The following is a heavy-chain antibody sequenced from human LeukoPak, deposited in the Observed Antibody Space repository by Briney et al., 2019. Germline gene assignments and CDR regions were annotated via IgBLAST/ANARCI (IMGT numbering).Heavy chain of an antibody. V-gene: IGHV3-9*01. CDR2: ISWNSGSI. CDR3: ARRMIATEFDY. CDR1: GFTFDDYA. J-gene: IGHJ4*02. Sequence: GRSLRLSCAASGFTFDDYAMHWVRQAPGKGLEWVSGISWNSGSIGYADSVKGRFTISRDNAKNSLSLQMNSLRAEDTAVYYCARRMIATEFDYWGQGILVTVSS. D-gene: IGHD3-22*01.